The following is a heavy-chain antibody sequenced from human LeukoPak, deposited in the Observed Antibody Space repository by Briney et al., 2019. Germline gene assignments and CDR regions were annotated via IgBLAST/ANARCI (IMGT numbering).Heavy chain of an antibody. J-gene: IGHJ4*02. CDR2: ISYSGST. CDR1: GGSISTSSYY. D-gene: IGHD3-3*01. V-gene: IGHV4-39*07. Sequence: PSETLSLTCTVSGGSISTSSYYWGWIRQPPGKGLEWIGTISYSGSTYYNPSPKSRVTISVDTSKNQFSLKLSSVTAADTAVYYCARGPGSGYHITYWGQGTLVTVSP. CDR3: ARGPGSGYHITY.